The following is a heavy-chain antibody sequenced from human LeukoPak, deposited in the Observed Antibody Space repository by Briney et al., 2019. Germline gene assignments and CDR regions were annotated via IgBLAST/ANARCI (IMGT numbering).Heavy chain of an antibody. CDR3: ARPEGAADAFGV. V-gene: IGHV3-30*04. CDR1: GFTFSSYA. Sequence: GRSLRLSCAASGFTFSSYAMHWVRQAPGKGLEWVAVISYDGSNKYYADSVKGRFTISRDNSKNTLYLQMNSLRAEDTAVYYCARPEGAADAFGVWGQGTMVTVSS. J-gene: IGHJ3*01. D-gene: IGHD4/OR15-4a*01. CDR2: ISYDGSNK.